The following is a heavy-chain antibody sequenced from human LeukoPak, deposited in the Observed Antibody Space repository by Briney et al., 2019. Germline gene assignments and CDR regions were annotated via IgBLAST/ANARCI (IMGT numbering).Heavy chain of an antibody. CDR1: GFTFSSYA. J-gene: IGHJ6*02. CDR3: AKSGPEYYYGSGSPNYYYYGMDV. Sequence: GGSLRLSCAASGFTFSSYAMSWVRQAPGKGLEWVSAISGSGGSTYYADSVKGRFTISRDNSKKTLYLQMNSLRAEDTAVYYCAKSGPEYYYGSGSPNYYYYGMDVWGQGTTVTVSS. D-gene: IGHD3-10*01. CDR2: ISGSGGST. V-gene: IGHV3-23*01.